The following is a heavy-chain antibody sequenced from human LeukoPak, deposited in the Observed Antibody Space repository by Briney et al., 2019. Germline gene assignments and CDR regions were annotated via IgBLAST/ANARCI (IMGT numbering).Heavy chain of an antibody. CDR1: GGTFSSYA. D-gene: IGHD1-26*01. V-gene: IGHV1-69*04. CDR3: AREIGKSGSYSVFDY. Sequence: PVKVSCKASGGTFSSYAISWVRQAPGQGLEWMGRIIPILGIANYAQKFQGRVTITADKSTSTAYMELSSLRSEDTAVYYCAREIGKSGSYSVFDYWGQGTLVTVSS. CDR2: IIPILGIA. J-gene: IGHJ4*02.